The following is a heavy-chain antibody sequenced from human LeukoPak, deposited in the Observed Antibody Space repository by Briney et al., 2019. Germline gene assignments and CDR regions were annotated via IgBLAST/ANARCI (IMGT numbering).Heavy chain of an antibody. J-gene: IGHJ5*02. D-gene: IGHD1-7*01. CDR2: IYYSGSN. CDR1: GGSISNYY. CDR3: ARERLELRGWFDP. Sequence: SETLSLTCTVSGGSISNYYWSWIRQPPGKGLEWVGYIYYSGSNNYNPSLKSRVTISVDTSKNQFSLMLSSVTAADTAVYYCARERLELRGWFDPWGQGTLVTVSS. V-gene: IGHV4-59*01.